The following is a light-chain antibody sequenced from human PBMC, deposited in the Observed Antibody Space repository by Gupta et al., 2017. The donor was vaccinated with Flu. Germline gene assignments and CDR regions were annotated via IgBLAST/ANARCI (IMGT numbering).Light chain of an antibody. J-gene: IGKJ1*01. CDR1: QSSSSS. Sequence: PSSLSASVGDRVTITCRTSQSSSSSLKGDQNKPGKATKLLSYAASSLQSGVPSRGSGSGSGTDFTLTIDSLQPEDFATYYCQQSYSTPWTFGRGTKVEIK. V-gene: IGKV1-39*01. CDR3: QQSYSTPWT. CDR2: AAS.